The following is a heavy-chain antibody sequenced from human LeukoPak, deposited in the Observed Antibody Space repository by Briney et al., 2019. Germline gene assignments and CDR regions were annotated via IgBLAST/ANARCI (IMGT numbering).Heavy chain of an antibody. D-gene: IGHD3-3*01. CDR1: GFTFSSYA. CDR2: ISGSGGST. J-gene: IGHJ4*02. CDR3: ARFRSASYFDY. V-gene: IGHV3-23*01. Sequence: GGSLRLSCAASGFTFSSYAMSWVRQVPGKGLEWVSAISGSGGSTYYADSVKGRFTISRDNSKNTLYLEMNSLRAEDTAVYYCARFRSASYFDYWGQGTLVTVSS.